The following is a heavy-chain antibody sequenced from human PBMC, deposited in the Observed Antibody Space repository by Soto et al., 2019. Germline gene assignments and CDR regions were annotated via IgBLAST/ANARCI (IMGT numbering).Heavy chain of an antibody. J-gene: IGHJ5*02. D-gene: IGHD3-22*01. CDR3: ARGGGDYEDSSRSHPARFDP. V-gene: IGHV4-59*01. Sequence: PSETLSLTCTVSGGSISSYYWSWIRQPPGKGLEWIGYIYYSGSTNYNPSLKSRVTISVDTSKNQFSLKLSSVTAADTAVYYCARGGGDYEDSSRSHPARFDPWGQETLLTVSS. CDR1: GGSISSYY. CDR2: IYYSGST.